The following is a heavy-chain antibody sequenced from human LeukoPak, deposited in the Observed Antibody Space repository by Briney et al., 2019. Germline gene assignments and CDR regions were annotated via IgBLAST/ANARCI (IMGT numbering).Heavy chain of an antibody. V-gene: IGHV1-2*02. D-gene: IGHD2-2*02. CDR3: ARGRYRGPFDP. CDR1: GYTFTGYY. Sequence: GASVKVSCKTSGYTFTGYYMHWVRQAPGQGLEWMGWINPNTGGTNYAQKFQGRVTMTSDTSISTAYMELSSLRSEDTAVYYCARGRYRGPFDPWGQGTLVTVSS. J-gene: IGHJ5*02. CDR2: INPNTGGT.